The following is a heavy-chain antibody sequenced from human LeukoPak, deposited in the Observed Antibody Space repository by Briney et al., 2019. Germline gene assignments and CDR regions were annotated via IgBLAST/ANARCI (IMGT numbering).Heavy chain of an antibody. D-gene: IGHD3-3*01. CDR2: ISAYNGNT. Sequence: ASVKVSCKASGYTFTSYGISWVRQAPGQGLEWMGWISAYNGNTNYAQKFQGRVTMTRDTSISTAYMELSRLRSDDTAVYYCARDTSPSYDFWSGYYPRYGMDVWGQGTTVTVSS. CDR3: ARDTSPSYDFWSGYYPRYGMDV. V-gene: IGHV1-18*01. CDR1: GYTFTSYG. J-gene: IGHJ6*02.